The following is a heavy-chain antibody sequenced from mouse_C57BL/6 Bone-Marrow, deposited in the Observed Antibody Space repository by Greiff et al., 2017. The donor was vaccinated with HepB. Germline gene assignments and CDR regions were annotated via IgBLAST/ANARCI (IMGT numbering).Heavy chain of an antibody. J-gene: IGHJ3*01. CDR2: IDPETGGT. Sequence: QVQLQQSGAELVRPGASVTLSCKASGYTFTDYEMHWVKQTPVHGLEWIGAIDPETGGTAYNQKFKGKAILTADKSSSTAYMELRSLTSEDSAVYYGTRSGDYGSSSWFAYWGQGTLVTVSA. CDR1: GYTFTDYE. CDR3: TRSGDYGSSSWFAY. V-gene: IGHV1-15*01. D-gene: IGHD1-1*01.